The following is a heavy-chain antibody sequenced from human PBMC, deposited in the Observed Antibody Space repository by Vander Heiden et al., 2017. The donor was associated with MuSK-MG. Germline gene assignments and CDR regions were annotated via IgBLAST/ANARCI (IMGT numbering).Heavy chain of an antibody. J-gene: IGHJ5*02. D-gene: IGHD2-15*01. CDR2: MSHSGST. CDR3: ATTLSATFQEVFDP. CDR1: GYFINNGYH. Sequence: QVQLHESGPGLVKPSETLSLTCAVSGYFINNGYHWGWIRQPPGKGLEWIGTMSHSGSTYYNPSLKSRVTISADTSKNQFSLTLRSVTAADTAVYYCATTLSATFQEVFDPWGQGTLVTVSS. V-gene: IGHV4-38-2*01.